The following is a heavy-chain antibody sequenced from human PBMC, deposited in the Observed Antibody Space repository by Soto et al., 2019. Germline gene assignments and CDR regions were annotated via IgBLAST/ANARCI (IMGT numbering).Heavy chain of an antibody. CDR2: IGYDGSQT. CDR1: GFTFSKHG. V-gene: IGHV3-33*01. D-gene: IGHD3-9*01. Sequence: PGGSLRLSCAASGFTFSKHGMHWVRQAPGKGLEWVGGIGYDGSQTFYRESVKGRFTVSRDNSQNTLFLHMNILRVEDTAVYYCVTYDSHWFDPWGQGTLVTVSS. J-gene: IGHJ5*02. CDR3: VTYDSHWFDP.